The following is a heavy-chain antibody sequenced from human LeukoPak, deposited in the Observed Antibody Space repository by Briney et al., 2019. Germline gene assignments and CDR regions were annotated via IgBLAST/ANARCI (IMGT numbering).Heavy chain of an antibody. D-gene: IGHD4-23*01. CDR3: AKDGGTSPYFLDV. CDR1: GFTFSSYA. CDR2: VSGSGAHT. Sequence: GGSLRLSCAASGFTFSSYAMTWVRHAPGKGLQWVSAVSGSGAHTYYADSVKGRFTISRDNSRDTLYLQMNSLRDEDTAIYICAKDGGTSPYFLDVWGKGTTVIVSS. V-gene: IGHV3-23*01. J-gene: IGHJ6*03.